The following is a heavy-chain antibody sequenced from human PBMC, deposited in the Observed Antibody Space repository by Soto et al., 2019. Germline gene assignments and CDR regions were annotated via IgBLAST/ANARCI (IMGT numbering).Heavy chain of an antibody. CDR3: ARGITIFGVVIPFGMDV. CDR1: GYTFTSYY. Sequence: ASVKVSCKASGYTFTSYYMHWVRQAPGQGLEWMGIINPSGGSTSYAQKFQGRVTMTRDTSTSTVYMELSSLRSEDTAVYYCARGITIFGVVIPFGMDVWGQGTTVTVSS. V-gene: IGHV1-46*01. D-gene: IGHD3-3*01. J-gene: IGHJ6*02. CDR2: INPSGGST.